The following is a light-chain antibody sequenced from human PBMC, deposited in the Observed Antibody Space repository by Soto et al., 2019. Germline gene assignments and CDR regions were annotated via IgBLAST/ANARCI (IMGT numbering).Light chain of an antibody. CDR2: GAS. Sequence: FTQSPCTLSLSLRERATLSCRASHSVSPSSLAWYQQTPGQSPRLLIYGASSRATGIPDRFSGRGSGTDFTRSISRLEPEDFSVYYCQQCAGSFGGGTKVDIK. CDR1: HSVSPSS. J-gene: IGKJ4*02. CDR3: QQCAGS. V-gene: IGKV3-20*01.